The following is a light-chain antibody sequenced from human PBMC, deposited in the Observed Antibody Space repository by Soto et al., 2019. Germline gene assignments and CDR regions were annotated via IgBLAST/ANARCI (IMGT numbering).Light chain of an antibody. CDR1: SSDVGGYNY. CDR2: DVS. Sequence: QSALTQPASVSGSPGQSITISCTGTSSDVGGYNYVSWYQQHAGKAPELMIYDVSNRPSGVSNRFSGSKSGNTASLTISGLQAEDEADYYCSSYTSSSSVVFGGGTKVTVL. J-gene: IGLJ2*01. CDR3: SSYTSSSSVV. V-gene: IGLV2-14*01.